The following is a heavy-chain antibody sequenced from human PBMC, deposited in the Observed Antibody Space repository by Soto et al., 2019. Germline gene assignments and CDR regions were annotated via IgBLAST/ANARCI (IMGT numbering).Heavy chain of an antibody. CDR2: IYYSGST. J-gene: IGHJ6*02. Sequence: SETLSLTCTVSGGSISSYYWSWIRQPPGKGLEWIGYIYYSGSTNYNPSLKSRVTISVDTSKNQFSLKLSSVTAADTAVYYWSRVSVSDYESSGYHDFYFYYGMDVWGQWTTVTVSS. CDR3: SRVSVSDYESSGYHDFYFYYGMDV. CDR1: GGSISSYY. V-gene: IGHV4-59*01. D-gene: IGHD3-22*01.